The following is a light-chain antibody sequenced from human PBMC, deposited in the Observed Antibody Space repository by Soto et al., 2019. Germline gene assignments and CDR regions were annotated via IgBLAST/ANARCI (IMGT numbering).Light chain of an antibody. CDR1: QSISSY. V-gene: IGKV1-39*01. Sequence: DIQMTQSPSSLSASVGDRVTITCRASQSISSYLNWYQQKPGKAPKLLIYAAFSLQSGVPSRFSGSGSGTDFTLSISSLQPEDFAPYYCQQSDSTPNTFGQGTKLEIK. CDR2: AAF. J-gene: IGKJ2*01. CDR3: QQSDSTPNT.